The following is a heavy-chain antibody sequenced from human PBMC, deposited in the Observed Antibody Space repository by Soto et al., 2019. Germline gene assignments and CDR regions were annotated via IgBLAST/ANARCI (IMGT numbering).Heavy chain of an antibody. D-gene: IGHD1-26*01. Sequence: QLQLQESGPGLVKPSETLSLTCTVSGGSISSSSYYWGWIRQPPGKGLEWIGSIYYSGSTYYNPSLTSRVTIAVDTSKNQFSLKLSSVTAADTAVYYCARHGPGGSYSDYWGQGTLVTVSS. CDR3: ARHGPGGSYSDY. V-gene: IGHV4-39*01. J-gene: IGHJ4*02. CDR2: IYYSGST. CDR1: GGSISSSSYY.